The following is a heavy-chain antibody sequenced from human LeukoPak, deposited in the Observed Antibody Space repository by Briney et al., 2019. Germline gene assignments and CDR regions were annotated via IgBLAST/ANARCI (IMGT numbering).Heavy chain of an antibody. V-gene: IGHV1-2*02. CDR3: ARAGYEILTGYFIYYYYYMDV. CDR1: GYTFTGYY. CDR2: INPNSGGT. D-gene: IGHD3-9*01. Sequence: ASVKVSCKASGYTFTGYYMHWVQQAPGQGLEWMGWINPNSGGTNYAQKFQGRVTMTRDTSISTAYMELSRLRSDDTAVYYCARAGYEILTGYFIYYYYYMDVWGKGTTVTISS. J-gene: IGHJ6*03.